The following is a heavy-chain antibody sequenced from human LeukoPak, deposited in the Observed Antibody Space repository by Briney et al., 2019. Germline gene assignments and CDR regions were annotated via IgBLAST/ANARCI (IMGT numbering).Heavy chain of an antibody. V-gene: IGHV3-21*01. J-gene: IGHJ4*02. CDR1: GFTFSNYG. Sequence: SGRSLRLSCAASGFTFSNYGMHWVRQAPGKGLEWVSSINILSNYIYYADSVKGRFTISRDNAKNSLYLQMNSLRAEDTAVYYCARDSHSSSWYSEFDYWGQGTLVTVSS. CDR2: INILSNYI. D-gene: IGHD6-13*01. CDR3: ARDSHSSSWYSEFDY.